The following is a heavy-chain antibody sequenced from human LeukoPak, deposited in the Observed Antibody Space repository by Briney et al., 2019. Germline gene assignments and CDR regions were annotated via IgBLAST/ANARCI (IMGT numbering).Heavy chain of an antibody. V-gene: IGHV1-18*01. J-gene: IGHJ4*02. D-gene: IGHD6-19*01. CDR3: ARGISVVATGDY. Sequence: ASVKVSCKASGYTFATYVINWVRQAPGQGLEWMGWITPYNGNTNYAQKLQGRVTMTTDTSTSTAYMELRSLRSDDTAVYYCARGISVVATGDYWGQGTLVTASS. CDR2: ITPYNGNT. CDR1: GYTFATYV.